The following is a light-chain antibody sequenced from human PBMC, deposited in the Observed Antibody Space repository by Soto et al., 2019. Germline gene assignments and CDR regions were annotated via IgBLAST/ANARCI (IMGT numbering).Light chain of an antibody. CDR1: FSDIAVFNY. Sequence: QSVLPQPASVSGSPGQSITISCTGSFSDIAVFNYVSWYQQYPGRAPKLLIYQVTSRASGVSHRFSGSKSGNTASLTISGLQPEDEAEYYCNSYSSTNFYVFGTGTKVTVL. CDR2: QVT. J-gene: IGLJ1*01. V-gene: IGLV2-14*01. CDR3: NSYSSTNFYV.